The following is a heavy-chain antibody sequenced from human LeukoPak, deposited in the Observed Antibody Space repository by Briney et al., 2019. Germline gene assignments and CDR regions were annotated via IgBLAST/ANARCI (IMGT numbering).Heavy chain of an antibody. CDR1: GFTFSSYA. CDR2: IGTRGGST. CDR3: AKAWGAGWSRGLAFFDY. Sequence: PGGSLRLSCAASGFTFSSYAMSWVRQAPGKGLEWVSAIGTRGGSTYYADSVKGRFTISRDNSKNTLYLQMNSLGAEDTALYYCAKAWGAGWSRGLAFFDYWAQGTLVTVSS. V-gene: IGHV3-23*01. J-gene: IGHJ4*02. D-gene: IGHD6-19*01.